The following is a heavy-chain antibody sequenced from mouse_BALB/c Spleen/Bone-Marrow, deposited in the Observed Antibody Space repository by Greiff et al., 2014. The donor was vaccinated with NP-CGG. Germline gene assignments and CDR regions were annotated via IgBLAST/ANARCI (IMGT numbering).Heavy chain of an antibody. CDR1: GYTFSSDW. CDR3: ARDMIRGYFDV. CDR2: ILPGSGST. Sequence: VKLMESGADLMKPGASIKISCKATGYTFSSDWIEWVKQRPGHGLEWIGEILPGSGSTNYNEKFKGKATFTADTTSNTAYMQHSSVTSEDSAVYYCARDMIRGYFDVWGAGTTLTVSS. D-gene: IGHD2-3*01. V-gene: IGHV1-9*01. J-gene: IGHJ1*01.